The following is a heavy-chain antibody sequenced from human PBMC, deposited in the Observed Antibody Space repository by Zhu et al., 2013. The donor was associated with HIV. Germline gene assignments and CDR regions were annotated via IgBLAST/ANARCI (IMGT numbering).Heavy chain of an antibody. Sequence: QVQLVQSGAEVKKPGASVKVSCKASGYTFTGYYMHWVRQAPGQGLEWMGWINPNSGGTNYAQKFQGWVTMTRDTSISTAYMELSRLRSDDTAVYYCARTYPLSSSSVSSWFDPWGQGTLVTV. J-gene: IGHJ5*02. CDR3: ARTYPLSSSSVSSWFDP. D-gene: IGHD6-6*01. V-gene: IGHV1-2*04. CDR1: GYTFTGYY. CDR2: INPNSGGT.